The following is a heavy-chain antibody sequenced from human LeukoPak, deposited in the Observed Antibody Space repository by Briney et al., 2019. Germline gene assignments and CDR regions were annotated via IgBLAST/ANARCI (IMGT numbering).Heavy chain of an antibody. J-gene: IGHJ3*02. D-gene: IGHD4-17*01. CDR1: GYTFTSYG. V-gene: IGHV1-18*01. CDR2: ISAYNGNT. CDR3: ARVGNGDYRIHAFDI. Sequence: ASVKVSCKASGYTFTSYGICWVRQAPGQGLEWMGWISAYNGNTNYAQKLQGRVTMTTDTSTSTAYMELRSLRSDDTAVYYCARVGNGDYRIHAFDIWGQGTMVTVSS.